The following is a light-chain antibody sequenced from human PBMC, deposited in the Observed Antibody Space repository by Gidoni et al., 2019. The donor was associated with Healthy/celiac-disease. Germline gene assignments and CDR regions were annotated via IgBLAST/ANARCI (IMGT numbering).Light chain of an antibody. CDR1: QSISSW. CDR3: QQYNSYSWT. V-gene: IGKV1-5*01. CDR2: DAS. J-gene: IGKJ1*01. Sequence: DIQMTQSPSTLSAFVGDRVTITCRASQSISSWLAWYQQKPGKAPKLLIYDASSLESGVLSRFSGSGSGTEFTLTISSLQPDDFATYYCQQYNSYSWTFGQGTKVEIK.